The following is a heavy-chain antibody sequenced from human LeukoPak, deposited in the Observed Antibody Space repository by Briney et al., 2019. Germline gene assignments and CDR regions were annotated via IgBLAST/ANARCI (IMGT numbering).Heavy chain of an antibody. J-gene: IGHJ4*02. Sequence: GGSLRLSCAASGFTFSSYAMSWVRQAPGKGLEWVSVISGSGGSTYYADSVKGRFTISRDNSKNTLYLQMNSLRAEDTAVYYCAKHRGYNSGWSDYWGQGSLVTVSS. CDR3: AKHRGYNSGWSDY. CDR1: GFTFSSYA. CDR2: ISGSGGST. V-gene: IGHV3-23*01. D-gene: IGHD6-19*01.